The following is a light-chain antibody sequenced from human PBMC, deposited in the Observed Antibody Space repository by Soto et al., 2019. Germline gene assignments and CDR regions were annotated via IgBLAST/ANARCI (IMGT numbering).Light chain of an antibody. J-gene: IGKJ1*01. CDR1: QTVSSTY. CDR2: VAS. Sequence: EIVLTQSPGTLSLSPGERVTLTCRASQTVSSTYLAWYQQKPGQAPRLLIYVASSRAAGIPDRFSGNGSGTDFTLTITRLEPEDFAVYYCQQSANSPRTFGQGTKVEI. V-gene: IGKV3-20*01. CDR3: QQSANSPRT.